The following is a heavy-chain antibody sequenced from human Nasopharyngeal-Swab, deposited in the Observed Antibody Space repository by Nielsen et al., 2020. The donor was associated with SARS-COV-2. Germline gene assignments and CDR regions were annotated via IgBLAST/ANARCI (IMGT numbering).Heavy chain of an antibody. CDR2: ISYDGSKK. D-gene: IGHD6-13*01. J-gene: IGHJ6*02. CDR1: GFTFSSYA. CDR3: ARDQGSSWYTYYYYYGMDV. V-gene: IGHV3-30-3*01. Sequence: GGSLRLSCAASGFTFSSYAMHWVRQAPGEGLEWVAVISYDGSKKYYADSVKGRFTISRDNSKNTLYLQMNSLRAEDTAVYYCARDQGSSWYTYYYYYGMDVWGQGTTVTVSS.